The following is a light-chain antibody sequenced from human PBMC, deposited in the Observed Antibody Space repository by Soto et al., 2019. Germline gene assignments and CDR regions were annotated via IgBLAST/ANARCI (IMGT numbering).Light chain of an antibody. Sequence: DVVMTQSPLSLTVILGQPAAISCRSSQSLVHADGNTHLNWFQQRPGQSPRRLIYKVSNRDSGVPDRFSGSGSGTDFTLKISRVEAEDAAVYYCMQGTHWPPAFGQGTKVDIK. CDR3: MQGTHWPPA. V-gene: IGKV2-30*02. J-gene: IGKJ1*01. CDR2: KVS. CDR1: QSLVHADGNTH.